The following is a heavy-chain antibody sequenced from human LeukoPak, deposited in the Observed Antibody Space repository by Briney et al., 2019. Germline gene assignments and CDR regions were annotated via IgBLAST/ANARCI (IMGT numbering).Heavy chain of an antibody. V-gene: IGHV1-8*01. J-gene: IGHJ4*02. Sequence: ASVKVSCKAPGYTFTNYDINWVRQATGQGLEWMGWMNPNSGHTGYAQKFQGRVTMTRNTSITTAYMELGSLTSEDTAVYYCATGGFDYWGQGTLVTVSS. CDR1: GYTFTNYD. CDR2: MNPNSGHT. CDR3: ATGGFDY.